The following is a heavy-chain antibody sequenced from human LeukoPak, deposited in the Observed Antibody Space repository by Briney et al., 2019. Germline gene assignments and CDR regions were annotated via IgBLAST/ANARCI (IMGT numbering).Heavy chain of an antibody. CDR1: GFTVSSKY. CDR3: AKDPGDSSGYGGVGYFGMDV. D-gene: IGHD3-22*01. J-gene: IGHJ6*02. CDR2: IYSDGST. Sequence: PGGSLRLSCAASGFTVSSKYMSWVRQAPGKGLEWVSVIYSDGSTYYADSVKGRFTVSRDNSKNTLYLQMNSLRAEDTAVYYCAKDPGDSSGYGGVGYFGMDVWGQGTTVTVSS. V-gene: IGHV3-66*01.